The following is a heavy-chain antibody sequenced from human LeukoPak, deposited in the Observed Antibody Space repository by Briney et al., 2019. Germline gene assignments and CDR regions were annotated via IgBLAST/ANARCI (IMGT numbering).Heavy chain of an antibody. D-gene: IGHD5-12*01. J-gene: IGHJ3*02. V-gene: IGHV4-59*01. CDR1: GGSISSYY. CDR2: IYYSGST. CDR3: ARGAVGMATIATIDWDI. Sequence: SETLSLTCTVSGGSISSYYWSWIRQPPGKGLEWIGYIYYSGSTNYNPSLKSRVTISVDTSKTQFSLKLSSVTAADTAVYYCARGAVGMATIATIDWDIWGQGTMVTVSS.